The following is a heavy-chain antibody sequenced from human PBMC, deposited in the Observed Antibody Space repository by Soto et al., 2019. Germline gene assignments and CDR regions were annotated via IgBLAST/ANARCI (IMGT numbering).Heavy chain of an antibody. CDR1: GYTFTSYA. CDR3: ASSYYGSGNPKDYYYGMDV. J-gene: IGHJ6*02. CDR2: INAGNGNT. V-gene: IGHV1-3*01. D-gene: IGHD3-10*01. Sequence: ASVRVSCKASGYTFTSYAMHWVRQAPGQRLEWMGWINAGNGNTKYSQKFQGRVTITRDTSASTAYMELSSLRSEDTAVYYCASSYYGSGNPKDYYYGMDVWGQGTTVTVSS.